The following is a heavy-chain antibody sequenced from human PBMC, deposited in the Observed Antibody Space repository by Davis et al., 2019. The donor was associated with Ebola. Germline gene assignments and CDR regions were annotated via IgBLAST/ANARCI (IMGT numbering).Heavy chain of an antibody. CDR3: ARSRGWLFLYGMDV. V-gene: IGHV1-46*01. Sequence: APVKVSCKASGYTFTSYYMHWVRQAPGQGLEWMGIINPSGGSTSYAQKFQGRVTMTRDTSTSTAYMELSSLTSEDTAVYYCARSRGWLFLYGMDVWGQGTTVTVSS. CDR1: GYTFTSYY. D-gene: IGHD3-9*01. J-gene: IGHJ6*02. CDR2: INPSGGST.